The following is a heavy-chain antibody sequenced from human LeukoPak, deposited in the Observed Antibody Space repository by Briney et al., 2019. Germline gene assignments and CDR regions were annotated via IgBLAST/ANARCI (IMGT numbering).Heavy chain of an antibody. CDR2: INHSGST. V-gene: IGHV4-34*01. CDR1: GGSFSGYY. J-gene: IGHJ4*02. D-gene: IGHD3-16*02. Sequence: SETLSLTCAVYGGSFSGYYWSWIRQPPGKGLEWIGEINHSGSTNYNPSLKSRVTISVDTSKNQFSLKLSSVTAADTAVCYCARDHDYVWGSYRFDYWGQGTLVTVSS. CDR3: ARDHDYVWGSYRFDY.